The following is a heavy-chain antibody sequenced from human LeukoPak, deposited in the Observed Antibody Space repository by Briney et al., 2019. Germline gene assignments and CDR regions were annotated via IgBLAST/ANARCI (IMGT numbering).Heavy chain of an antibody. Sequence: GGSLRLSCAGSGFIFSNYGMHWVRQAPGKGLEWVAVISYDGINKYYGDSVKGRFTISRDNSKNTLYLQMNTLRVEDTAVYYCARWDYSIPLGFDYWGQGTLVTASS. D-gene: IGHD4-11*01. CDR3: ARWDYSIPLGFDY. J-gene: IGHJ4*02. CDR2: ISYDGINK. CDR1: GFIFSNYG. V-gene: IGHV3-30*03.